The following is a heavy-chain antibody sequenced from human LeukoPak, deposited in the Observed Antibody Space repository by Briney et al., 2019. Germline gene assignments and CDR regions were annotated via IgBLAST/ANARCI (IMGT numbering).Heavy chain of an antibody. J-gene: IGHJ4*02. D-gene: IGHD3-22*01. V-gene: IGHV1-69*05. CDR1: AGTFSSHG. CDR2: IIPIFGTT. Sequence: SVKVSCKASAGTFSSHGFSWVRQAPGQGLDWMGGIIPIFGTTNYAQKFQGRVTITTDDSTSTGYMELSSLRSEDTAVYYCARRWPHSSGYYLFDYWGQGTLITVSS. CDR3: ARRWPHSSGYYLFDY.